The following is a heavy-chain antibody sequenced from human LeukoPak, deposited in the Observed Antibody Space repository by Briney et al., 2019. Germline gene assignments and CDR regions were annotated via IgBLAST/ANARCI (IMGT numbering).Heavy chain of an antibody. V-gene: IGHV4-39*01. J-gene: IGHJ4*02. D-gene: IGHD3-10*01. CDR3: ARHVSISGDFDY. CDR1: GGSISSSSYY. CDR2: IYYSGST. Sequence: SETLSLTCTVSGGSISSSSYYWGWIRQPPGKGLEWIGSIYYSGSTYYNPSLKSRVTISVDTSKNQFSLKLSSVTAADTAVYYCARHVSISGDFDYWGQGTLVTVSS.